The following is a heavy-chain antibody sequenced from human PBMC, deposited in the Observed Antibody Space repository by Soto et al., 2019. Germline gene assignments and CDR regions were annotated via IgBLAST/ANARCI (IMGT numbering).Heavy chain of an antibody. CDR2: ISYEGSNT. D-gene: IGHD1-1*01. CDR1: GFTFDTYG. CDR3: ARVTPGNNLYYFSGLDF. V-gene: IGHV3-30-3*01. Sequence: GGSLRPSCVASGFTFDTYGIHWVRQAPGKGLQWVALISYEGSNTYYADSVRGRFTISRDNSKNTLYLQMNTLRPEDTGVYYCARVTPGNNLYYFSGLDFWGQGTSVTVSS. J-gene: IGHJ6*02.